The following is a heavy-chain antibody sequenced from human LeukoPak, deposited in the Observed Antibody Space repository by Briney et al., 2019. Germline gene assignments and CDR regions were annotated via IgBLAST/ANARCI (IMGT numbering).Heavy chain of an antibody. D-gene: IGHD3-10*01. V-gene: IGHV3-23*01. J-gene: IGHJ6*02. CDR1: GFTFSSYA. CDR2: ISGSGGST. Sequence: PGGSLRLSCAASGFTFSSYAMSWVRQAPGKGLEWVPAISGSGGSTYYADSVKGRFTISRDNSKNTLYLQMNSLRAEDTAVYYCAKDRPYGSGSYYVYYYYGMDVWGQGTTVTVS. CDR3: AKDRPYGSGSYYVYYYYGMDV.